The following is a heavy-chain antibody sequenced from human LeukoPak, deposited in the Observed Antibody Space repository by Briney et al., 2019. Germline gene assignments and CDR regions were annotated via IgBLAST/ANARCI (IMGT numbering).Heavy chain of an antibody. V-gene: IGHV4-39*07. Sequence: SETLSLTCTVSGGSISSSSYYWGWIRQPPGKGLEWIGSIYYSGSTYYNPSLKSRVTISVDTSKNQFSLKLSSVTAADTAVYYCARDRPYSSSWFNWFDPWGQGTLVTVSS. CDR3: ARDRPYSSSWFNWFDP. D-gene: IGHD6-13*01. J-gene: IGHJ5*02. CDR1: GGSISSSSYY. CDR2: IYYSGST.